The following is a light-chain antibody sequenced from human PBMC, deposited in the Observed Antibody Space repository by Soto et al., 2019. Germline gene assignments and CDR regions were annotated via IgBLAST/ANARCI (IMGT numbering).Light chain of an antibody. CDR3: QQRYHWPPLT. CDR1: QDIRIF. Sequence: EIVLTQSPATLSLSPGDSATLSCTASQDIRIFLAWYQQKPGQAPRLLIYNASQRATGIPARFAGSGSGTDFTLTISSLGPEDFAVYYCQQRYHWPPLTVGGGPNVEIK. V-gene: IGKV3-11*01. J-gene: IGKJ4*01. CDR2: NAS.